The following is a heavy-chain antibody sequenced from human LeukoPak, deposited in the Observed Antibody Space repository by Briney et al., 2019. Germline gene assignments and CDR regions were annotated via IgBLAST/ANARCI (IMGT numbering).Heavy chain of an antibody. D-gene: IGHD6-19*01. CDR3: AVIAVAGRGYFDY. CDR2: IYTSGST. V-gene: IGHV4-61*02. CDR1: GGSISSGSYY. J-gene: IGHJ4*02. Sequence: SETLSLTCTVSGGSISSGSYYWRWIRQPAGKGLEWVGRIYTSGSTNYHPSLKSRVTISVDTSKNQFSLKLSSVTAADTAVYYCAVIAVAGRGYFDYWGQGILVTVSS.